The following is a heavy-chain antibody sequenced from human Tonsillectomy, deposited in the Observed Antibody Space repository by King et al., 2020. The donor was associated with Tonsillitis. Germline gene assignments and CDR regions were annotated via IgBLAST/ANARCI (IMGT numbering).Heavy chain of an antibody. CDR3: ARDHGPEQTYYDFWSGYYHFDY. CDR2: ISAYNGNT. D-gene: IGHD3-3*01. J-gene: IGHJ4*02. CDR1: GYTFTSYG. V-gene: IGHV1-18*04. Sequence: LVQSGAEVKKPGASVKVSCKASGYTFTSYGISWVRQAPGQGLEWMGWISAYNGNTNYAQKLQGRVTMTTDTSTSTGYMELRSLRSDDTAVYYCARDHGPEQTYYDFWSGYYHFDYWGQGTLVTVSS.